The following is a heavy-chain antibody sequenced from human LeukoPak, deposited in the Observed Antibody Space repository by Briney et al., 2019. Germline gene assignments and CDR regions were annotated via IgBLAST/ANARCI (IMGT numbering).Heavy chain of an antibody. D-gene: IGHD3-3*01. V-gene: IGHV4-34*01. Sequence: SETLSLTCAVYGESFTGYYWTWIRQPPGKGLEWIGEINHSGSTNYNPSLKSRVTISVDTSKNQFSLKLSSVTAADTAVYYCARHGHEYYDFWSGYYRAFDYWGQGTLVTVSS. J-gene: IGHJ4*02. CDR2: INHSGST. CDR1: GESFTGYY. CDR3: ARHGHEYYDFWSGYYRAFDY.